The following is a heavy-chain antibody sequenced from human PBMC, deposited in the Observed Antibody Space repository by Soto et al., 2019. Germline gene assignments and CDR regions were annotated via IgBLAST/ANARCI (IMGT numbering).Heavy chain of an antibody. D-gene: IGHD3-16*01. V-gene: IGHV6-1*01. J-gene: IGHJ6*02. CDR3: ARSEGDSDYYYYGMDV. CDR1: GDTVSSNSVA. CDR2: TYYRSRWYS. Sequence: PSQTLSLTCVGSGDTVSSNSVAWNWVRPSPSGGLEWLGRTYYRSRWYSDYAVSVRSRIDINADTSKNQVSLQLNSVTPEDTAVYYCARSEGDSDYYYYGMDVWGQGTTVTVSS.